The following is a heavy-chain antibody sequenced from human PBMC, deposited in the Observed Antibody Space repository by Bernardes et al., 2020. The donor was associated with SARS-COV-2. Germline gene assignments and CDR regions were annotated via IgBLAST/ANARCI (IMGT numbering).Heavy chain of an antibody. CDR1: GFTVSSNY. D-gene: IGHD3-22*01. CDR3: AREYYDSSGSYFYGMDV. Sequence: GGSLRLSCAASGFTVSSNYMSWVRQAPGKGLEWVSGIYSGGSTYYADSVKGRFTISRDTSKNTLYIQMNSLKPEDTAVYYCAREYYDSSGSYFYGMDVWGQGTTVTVSS. V-gene: IGHV3-66*02. CDR2: IYSGGST. J-gene: IGHJ6*02.